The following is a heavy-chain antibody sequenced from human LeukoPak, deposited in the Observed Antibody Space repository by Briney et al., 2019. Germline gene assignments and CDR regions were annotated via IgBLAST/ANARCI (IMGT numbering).Heavy chain of an antibody. Sequence: SWGSLSLSCAASGFTFSSYSMSWVRQAPGKGLEWVSYISSSSSTIYYADSVKGRFTISRDNARNSLYLQMTSLRVEDTALYYCATDRGYSTFDYWGQGTLVTVSS. CDR1: GFTFSSYS. V-gene: IGHV3-48*04. J-gene: IGHJ4*02. D-gene: IGHD6-13*01. CDR2: ISSSSSTI. CDR3: ATDRGYSTFDY.